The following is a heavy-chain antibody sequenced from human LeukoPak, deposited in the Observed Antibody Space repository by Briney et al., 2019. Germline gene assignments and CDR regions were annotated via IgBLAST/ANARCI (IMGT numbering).Heavy chain of an antibody. D-gene: IGHD1-1*01. CDR3: SRNGTTGTNLNGFDP. CDR1: VGPISRYY. V-gene: IGHV4-59*07. J-gene: IGHJ5*02. Sequence: PSDTLSLTCSVSVGPISRYYWIWLRQPPGKARVGIGYIYCSGSYNYYASLKSRVIILISESKKQSSLKVSSVTAADAAVYYCSRNGTTGTNLNGFDPWGQGTLVTVSS. CDR2: IYCSGSY.